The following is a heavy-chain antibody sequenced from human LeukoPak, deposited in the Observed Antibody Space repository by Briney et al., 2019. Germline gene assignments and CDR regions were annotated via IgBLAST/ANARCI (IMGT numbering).Heavy chain of an antibody. Sequence: SETLSLTCAVNGGSFSGYYWSWIRQPPGKGLEWIGEINHSGSTNYNPSLKSRVTISVDTSKNQFSLKLSSVTAADTAVYYCARGVRSSIYSYGFMNYWGQGTLVTVSS. J-gene: IGHJ4*02. CDR3: ARGVRSSIYSYGFMNY. CDR2: INHSGST. V-gene: IGHV4-34*01. D-gene: IGHD5-18*01. CDR1: GGSFSGYY.